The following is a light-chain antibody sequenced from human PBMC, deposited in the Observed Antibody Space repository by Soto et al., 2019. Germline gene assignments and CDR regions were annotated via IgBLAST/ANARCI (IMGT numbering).Light chain of an antibody. J-gene: IGLJ1*01. CDR3: NSYTSSNTRV. Sequence: QSALPQPPSASVSPGQSVTISCIGTSSDVGRYNYVSWYQHHPGKAPKLMIYEVSDRPSGVSNRFSGSKSGNTASLTISGLQAEDEADYYCNSYTSSNTRVFGTGTKGTVL. CDR1: SSDVGRYNY. V-gene: IGLV2-14*01. CDR2: EVS.